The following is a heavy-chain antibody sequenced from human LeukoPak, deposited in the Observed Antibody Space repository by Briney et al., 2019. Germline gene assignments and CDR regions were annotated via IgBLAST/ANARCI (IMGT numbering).Heavy chain of an antibody. J-gene: IGHJ4*02. V-gene: IGHV3-23*01. Sequence: GGSLRLSCAASGFTFSTYAMNWVRQAPGKGLEWVSAISGSGGSASCTDSVKGRFAISRDNSKSTLYLQMNSLRAEDTAVYYCAKVRRRDSKSPGDARIDYWGQGTLVTVSS. D-gene: IGHD3-3*01. CDR1: GFTFSTYA. CDR3: AKVRRRDSKSPGDARIDY. CDR2: ISGSGGSA.